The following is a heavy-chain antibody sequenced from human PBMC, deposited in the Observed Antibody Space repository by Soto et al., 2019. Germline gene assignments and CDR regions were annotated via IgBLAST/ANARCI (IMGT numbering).Heavy chain of an antibody. CDR2: ISSSSSYI. V-gene: IGHV3-21*01. CDR3: ARVYDSSGYYPLDY. J-gene: IGHJ4*02. CDR1: GFTSSSYS. D-gene: IGHD3-22*01. Sequence: GGSLRLSCAASGFTSSSYSMNWVRQAPGKGLEWVSSISSSSSYIYYADSAKGRFTISRDNAKNSLYLQMNSLRAEDTAVYYCARVYDSSGYYPLDYWGQGTLVTVSS.